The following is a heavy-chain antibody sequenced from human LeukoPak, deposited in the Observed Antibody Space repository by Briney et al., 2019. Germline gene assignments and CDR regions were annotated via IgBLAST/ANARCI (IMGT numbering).Heavy chain of an antibody. D-gene: IGHD3-22*01. J-gene: IGHJ4*02. CDR1: GGSISSSSYY. Sequence: SETLSLTCTVSGGSISSSSYYWGWIRQPPGKGLEWIGSSYYSGSTYYNPSLKSRVTISVDTSKNQFSLKLSSVTAADTAVYYCAREAAYYYDSSGPVYWGQGTLVTVSS. CDR2: SYYSGST. V-gene: IGHV4-39*07. CDR3: AREAAYYYDSSGPVY.